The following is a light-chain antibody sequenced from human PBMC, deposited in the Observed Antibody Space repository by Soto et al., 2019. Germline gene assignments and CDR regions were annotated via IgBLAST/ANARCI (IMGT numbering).Light chain of an antibody. CDR2: DVT. CDR3: CSYGCSFPYV. V-gene: IGLV2-11*01. Sequence: QSALTQPPSVSGSPGQSVTISCTGTSSDVGGYAYVSWYQQRPGKAPKLLIYDVTKRPSGVPDRFSGSKSGNTASLTISGLQAEDEADFYCCSYGCSFPYVCGTGTKLTVL. J-gene: IGLJ1*01. CDR1: SSDVGGYAY.